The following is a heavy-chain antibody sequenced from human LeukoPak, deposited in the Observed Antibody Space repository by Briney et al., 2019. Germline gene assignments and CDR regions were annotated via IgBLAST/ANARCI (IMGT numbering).Heavy chain of an antibody. CDR2: ISSSSSTI. CDR1: GFTFSSYS. V-gene: IGHV3-48*04. Sequence: GGSLRLSCAASGFTFSSYSMNWVRQAPGKGLEWVSYISSSSSTIYYADSVKGRFTISRDNAKNSLYLQMNSLRAEDTAVYYCARVRGTKQLALFDYWGQGTLVTVSS. D-gene: IGHD6-6*01. CDR3: ARVRGTKQLALFDY. J-gene: IGHJ4*02.